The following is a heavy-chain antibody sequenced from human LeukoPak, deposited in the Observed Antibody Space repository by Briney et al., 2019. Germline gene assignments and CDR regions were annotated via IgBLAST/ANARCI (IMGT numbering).Heavy chain of an antibody. J-gene: IGHJ5*02. D-gene: IGHD6-19*01. CDR2: ISISGSPI. CDR3: ARVGPDSSGWNNWFDP. CDR1: AFIFTSYE. V-gene: IGHV3-48*03. Sequence: PGGSRRLARAASAFIFTSYEMKWVRQAPMRWREWVSYISISGSPIYYADSVKGRFPISRDNAKNSLYLQMNSLRAEDTAVYYCARVGPDSSGWNNWFDPWGQGPLVTVSS.